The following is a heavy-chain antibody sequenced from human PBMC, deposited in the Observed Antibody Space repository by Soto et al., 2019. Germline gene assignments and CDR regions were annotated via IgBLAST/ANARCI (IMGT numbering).Heavy chain of an antibody. V-gene: IGHV3-30*18. J-gene: IGHJ4*02. Sequence: GGSLRLSCAASGFTFSRYGMHWVRQAPGKGLEWVAVISYDGSNKYYADSVKGRFTISRDNSKNTLYLQMNSLRAEDTAVYYCAKEGYLGATSYFDYWGQGTLGTVS. CDR3: AKEGYLGATSYFDY. CDR1: GFTFSRYG. D-gene: IGHD1-26*01. CDR2: ISYDGSNK.